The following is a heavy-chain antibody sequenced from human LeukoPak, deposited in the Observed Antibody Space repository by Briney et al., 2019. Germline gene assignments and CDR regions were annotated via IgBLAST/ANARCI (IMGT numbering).Heavy chain of an antibody. CDR1: GYTFTSYY. V-gene: IGHV1-46*01. D-gene: IGHD1-26*01. CDR2: INPSGGST. J-gene: IGHJ6*03. Sequence: ASVKVSCKASGYTFTSYYMHWVRQAPGQGLEWMGIINPSGGSTSYAQKFQGRVTMTRDMSTSTVYMELSSLRSEDTAVYYCARDGPLRVGARAYYYMDVWGKGTTVTVSS. CDR3: ARDGPLRVGARAYYYMDV.